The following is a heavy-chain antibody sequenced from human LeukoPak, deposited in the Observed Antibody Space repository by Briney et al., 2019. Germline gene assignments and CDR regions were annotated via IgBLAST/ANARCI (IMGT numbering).Heavy chain of an antibody. CDR3: ARDYHYDFWSGCTTTDY. J-gene: IGHJ4*02. V-gene: IGHV3-74*01. D-gene: IGHD3-3*01. CDR2: INSDGSST. CDR1: GFTFSSYW. Sequence: GGSLRLSCAASGFTFSSYWMHWVRQAPGKGLVWVSRINSDGSSTSYADSVKGRFTISRDNAKNTLYLQMNSLRAEDTAVYYCARDYHYDFWSGCTTTDYWGQGTLVTVSS.